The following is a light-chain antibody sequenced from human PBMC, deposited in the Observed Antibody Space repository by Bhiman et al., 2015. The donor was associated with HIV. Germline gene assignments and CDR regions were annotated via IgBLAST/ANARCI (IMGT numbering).Light chain of an antibody. Sequence: SYELTQPPSMSVSPGQTARITCSGDALPKQYAYWYQQKPGQAPVLVIYKDSERPSGIPERVSGSSSGTTVTLTISGVQAEDEADYYCQSGDSSGTYVFGTGTKVTVL. CDR2: KDS. CDR3: QSGDSSGTYV. CDR1: ALPKQY. V-gene: IGLV3-25*03. J-gene: IGLJ1*01.